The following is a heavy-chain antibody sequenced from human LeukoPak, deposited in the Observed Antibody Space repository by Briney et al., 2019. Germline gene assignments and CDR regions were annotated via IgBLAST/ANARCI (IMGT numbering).Heavy chain of an antibody. CDR3: VRQYSGYESLYFDS. J-gene: IGHJ4*02. D-gene: IGHD5-12*01. CDR1: GYTFTGYY. V-gene: IGHV7-4-1*02. Sequence: WASVKVSCKASGYTFTGYYMHWVRQAPGQGLEWMGWINTYTGTPTYAQGFTGRFVFSLDSSVSTAYLQISSLKAEDIAVYYCVRQYSGYESLYFDSWGQGTLVTVSS. CDR2: INTYTGTP.